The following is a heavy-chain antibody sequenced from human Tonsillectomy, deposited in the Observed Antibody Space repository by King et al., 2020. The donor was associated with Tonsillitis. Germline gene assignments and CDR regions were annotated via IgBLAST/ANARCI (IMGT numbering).Heavy chain of an antibody. Sequence: VQLVESGGGLVQPGGSLRLSCAASGFTFTNYDMHWVRQATGKGLEWVSTVGAAGDPYYPASAKGRFTISREKAKNSLYLQMNSLRAGETSVYYCARGTNGMLDYWGQGTLVTVSS. J-gene: IGHJ4*02. CDR3: ARGTNGMLDY. CDR2: VGAAGDP. V-gene: IGHV3-13*05. D-gene: IGHD2-8*01. CDR1: GFTFTNYD.